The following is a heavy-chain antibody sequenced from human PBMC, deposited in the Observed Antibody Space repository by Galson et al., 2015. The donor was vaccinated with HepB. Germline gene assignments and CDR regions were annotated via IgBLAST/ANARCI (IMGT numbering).Heavy chain of an antibody. Sequence: TLSLTCTVSGGSISSYYWSWIRQPPGKGLEWIGYIYYSGSTNYNPSLKSRVTISVDTSKNQFSLKLSSVTAADTAVYYCARLYSSGWHLDYWGQGTLVTVSS. V-gene: IGHV4-59*01. CDR1: GGSISSYY. J-gene: IGHJ4*02. CDR3: ARLYSSGWHLDY. D-gene: IGHD6-19*01. CDR2: IYYSGST.